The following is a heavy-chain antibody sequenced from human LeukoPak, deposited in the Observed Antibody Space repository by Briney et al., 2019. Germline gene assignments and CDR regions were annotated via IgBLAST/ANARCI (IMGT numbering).Heavy chain of an antibody. CDR1: GFTFSSYE. CDR2: ISSSGSTI. D-gene: IGHD2-2*01. V-gene: IGHV3-48*03. CDR3: ARDRGLYQLLPELDY. J-gene: IGHJ4*02. Sequence: PTGGSLRLSCSASGFTFSSYEMNWVRQAPGKGLEGVSYISSSGSTIYYADSVKGRFTISRDNAKNSLYLQMNSLRAEDTAVYYCARDRGLYQLLPELDYWGQGTLVTVSS.